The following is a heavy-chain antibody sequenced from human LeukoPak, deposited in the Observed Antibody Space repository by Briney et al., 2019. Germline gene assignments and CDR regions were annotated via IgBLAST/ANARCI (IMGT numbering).Heavy chain of an antibody. CDR1: GFTFSSYA. CDR2: ISGSGGST. D-gene: IGHD3-3*01. Sequence: GGSLRLSCAAPGFTFSSYAMSWVRQAPGKGLEWVSGISGSGGSTYYADSVKGRFTISRDDSKNTLYLQMNSLRAEDTAVYYCAKVEYYDFWSGYFGRPAEFDYWGQGTLVTVSS. CDR3: AKVEYYDFWSGYFGRPAEFDY. J-gene: IGHJ4*02. V-gene: IGHV3-23*01.